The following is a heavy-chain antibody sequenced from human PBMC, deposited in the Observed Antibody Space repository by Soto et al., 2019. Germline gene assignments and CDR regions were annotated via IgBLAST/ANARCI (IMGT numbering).Heavy chain of an antibody. CDR1: GFTFSRYG. V-gene: IGHV3-33*01. Sequence: PEGSLRLSCAASGFTFSRYGMHWVRQAPGKGLEWVGVIVRDGGQKQYADSVRGRFTISRDNSKNTLYLQMNSLRAEDTAVYYYARTDLWFGEWCSWLDPWGQGT. D-gene: IGHD3-10*01. J-gene: IGHJ5*02. CDR3: ARTDLWFGEWCSWLDP. CDR2: IVRDGGQK.